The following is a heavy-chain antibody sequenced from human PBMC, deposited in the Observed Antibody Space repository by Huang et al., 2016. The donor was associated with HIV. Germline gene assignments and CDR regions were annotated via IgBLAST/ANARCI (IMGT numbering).Heavy chain of an antibody. Sequence: QVQLQESGPGLVKPAETLSLTCSVSGGSIRNYYWSWIRQPAGKGLEWIGRMYTSGTTNYNTSLRSGVTMSLDTSKNQFSRRLTSVTAADTAVYYCAREGNDVGGGFDHWGQGTLVTVSS. V-gene: IGHV4-4*07. CDR3: AREGNDVGGGFDH. J-gene: IGHJ4*02. CDR1: GGSIRNYY. D-gene: IGHD3-10*02. CDR2: MYTSGTT.